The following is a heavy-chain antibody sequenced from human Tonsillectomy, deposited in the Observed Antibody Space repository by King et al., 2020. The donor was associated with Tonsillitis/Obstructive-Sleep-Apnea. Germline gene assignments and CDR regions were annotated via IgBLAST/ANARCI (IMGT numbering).Heavy chain of an antibody. CDR3: VRDMVLEAGGDAFDI. D-gene: IGHD2-8*01. CDR2: IYYSGST. Sequence: QLQESGPGLVKPSETLSLTCTVSGGSISSYYWSWIRQPPGKGLEWIGYIYYSGSTNYNPSLKSRVTISVDTSKNQFSLKLSYVTAADTAVYYWVRDMVLEAGGDAFDIWGQGTMVTVSS. CDR1: GGSISSYY. V-gene: IGHV4-59*01. J-gene: IGHJ3*02.